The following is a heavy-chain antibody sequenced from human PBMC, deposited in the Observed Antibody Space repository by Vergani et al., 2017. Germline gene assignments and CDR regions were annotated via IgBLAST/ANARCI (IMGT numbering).Heavy chain of an antibody. J-gene: IGHJ4*02. Sequence: QVQLVESGGGVVQPGRSLRLSCAASGFTFSSYGMHWVRQAPGKGLEWVAVISYDGSNKYYADSVKGRFTISRDNSKNTLYLQMNSLRAEDTAVYYCARDRRPYSSGWGFDYWGQGTLVTVSS. V-gene: IGHV3-30*03. CDR2: ISYDGSNK. D-gene: IGHD6-19*01. CDR3: ARDRRPYSSGWGFDY. CDR1: GFTFSSYG.